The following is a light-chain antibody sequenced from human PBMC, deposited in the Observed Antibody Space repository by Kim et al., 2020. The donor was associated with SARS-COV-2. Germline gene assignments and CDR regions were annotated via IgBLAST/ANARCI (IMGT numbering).Light chain of an antibody. J-gene: IGKJ1*01. CDR3: QQYSSSPAT. V-gene: IGKV3-20*01. CDR2: GAS. CDR1: QSVSSTY. Sequence: CPGERATLSSRASQSVSSTYLAWYQQKPGQAPRLLIYGASSRATGIPDRFSGSGSGTDFTLTITRLEPEDFAVYYCQQYSSSPATFGQGTKVDIK.